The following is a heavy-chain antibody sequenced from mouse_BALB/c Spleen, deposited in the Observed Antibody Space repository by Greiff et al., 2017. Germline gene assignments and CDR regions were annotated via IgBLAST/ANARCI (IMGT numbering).Heavy chain of an antibody. CDR3: ARDAYYRYDGYFDY. V-gene: IGHV7-3*02. Sequence: EVKLMESGGGLVQPGGSLRLSCATSGFTFTDYYMSWVRQPPGKALEWLGFIRNKANGYTTEYSASVKGRFTISRDNSQSILYLQMNTLRAEDSATYYCARDAYYRYDGYFDYWGQGTTLTVSS. D-gene: IGHD2-14*01. J-gene: IGHJ2*01. CDR2: IRNKANGYTT. CDR1: GFTFTDYY.